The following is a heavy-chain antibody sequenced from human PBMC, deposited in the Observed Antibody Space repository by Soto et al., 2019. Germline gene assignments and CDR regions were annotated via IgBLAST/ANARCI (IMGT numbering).Heavy chain of an antibody. J-gene: IGHJ3*02. CDR3: ARATSGWYKDAFDI. V-gene: IGHV3-30*03. CDR1: GFTFSSYG. CDR2: ISYDGSNK. Sequence: GGSLRLSCGASGFTFSSYGMHWVRQAPGKGLEWVAVISYDGSNKYYADSVKGRFTISRDNSKNTLYLQMNSLRAEDTAVYYCARATSGWYKDAFDIWGQGTMVTVSS. D-gene: IGHD6-19*01.